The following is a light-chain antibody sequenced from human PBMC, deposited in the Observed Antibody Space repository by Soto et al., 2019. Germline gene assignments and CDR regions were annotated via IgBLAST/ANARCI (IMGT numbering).Light chain of an antibody. CDR1: QNILYWSNQKNY. V-gene: IGKV4-1*01. CDR2: WAS. Sequence: DIVVIQSPDSLAVSLGERVTINCKSSQNILYWSNQKNYLAWYQKKPGQPPKLLIYWASTRESGVPDRFSGTGSGTDFTLTISSLQAEDVAVYYCQQYYDTPHTFGQGTKLEIK. CDR3: QQYYDTPHT. J-gene: IGKJ2*01.